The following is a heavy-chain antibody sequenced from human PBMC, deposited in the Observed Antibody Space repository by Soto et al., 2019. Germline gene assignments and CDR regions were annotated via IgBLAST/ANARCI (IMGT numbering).Heavy chain of an antibody. V-gene: IGHV4-4*07. CDR3: ARDQGYCSSTRCSNWFDP. Sequence: PSETLSLTCSVSGGSISSYYWSWMRQPAGKGLEWIGRIYTSGSINYNPSLKSRVTMSVDTSKNQFSLKLSSVTAADTAVYYCARDQGYCSSTRCSNWFDPWGQGTLVTVSS. D-gene: IGHD2-2*01. CDR1: GGSISSYY. J-gene: IGHJ5*02. CDR2: IYTSGSI.